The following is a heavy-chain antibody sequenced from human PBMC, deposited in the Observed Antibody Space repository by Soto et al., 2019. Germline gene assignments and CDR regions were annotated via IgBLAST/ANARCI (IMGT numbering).Heavy chain of an antibody. J-gene: IGHJ5*02. D-gene: IGHD2-2*01. CDR2: ISGSGGST. CDR1: GLTFSSYA. V-gene: IGHV3-23*01. CDR3: AKSPSVVLVRSSLGGNNWFDP. Sequence: EVQLLESGGGLVQPGGSLRLSCAASGLTFSSYAMNWVRQAPGKGLEWVSAISGSGGSTYYADSVKGRFTISRDNSKNTLYLQMNSLRADDTAIYFCAKSPSVVLVRSSLGGNNWFDPWGQGTLVTVSS.